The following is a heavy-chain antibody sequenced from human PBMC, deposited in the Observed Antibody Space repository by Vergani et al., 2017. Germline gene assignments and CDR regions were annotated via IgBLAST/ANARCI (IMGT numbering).Heavy chain of an antibody. CDR1: GLTFSNYA. CDR3: AKETQDDTVEAPAAIQGTFDN. V-gene: IGHV3-33*06. J-gene: IGHJ4*01. Sequence: QVQLVESGGGVVQPGRSLRLSCAASGLTFSNYAMHWVRQAPGKGLEWVAVIWSDGSKKYYGDSVRGRFTISRDNSKNTLYLQINSLRADDTAVYYCAKETQDDTVEAPAAIQGTFDNWGQGTLVTVSS. CDR2: IWSDGSKK. D-gene: IGHD2-2*02.